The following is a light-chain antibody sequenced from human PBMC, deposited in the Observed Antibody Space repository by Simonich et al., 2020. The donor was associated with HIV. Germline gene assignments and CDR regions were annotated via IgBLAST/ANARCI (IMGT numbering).Light chain of an antibody. CDR3: QSYDSSLSGVV. Sequence: QSVLTQPPSVSGAPGQRVTISCTGSSSSIGANYYVHWYQQLPGTAPKLLIYDNTNRPSGGPVRFSGSKSGTSASLAITGLQAEDESDYYCQSYDSSLSGVVFGGGTKLTVL. CDR1: SSSIGANYY. CDR2: DNT. J-gene: IGLJ2*01. V-gene: IGLV1-40*01.